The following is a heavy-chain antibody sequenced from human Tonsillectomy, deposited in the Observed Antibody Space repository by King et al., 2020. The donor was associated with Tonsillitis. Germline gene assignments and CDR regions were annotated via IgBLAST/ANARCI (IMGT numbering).Heavy chain of an antibody. D-gene: IGHD6-13*01. V-gene: IGHV3-30*04. Sequence: VQLVESGGGVVQPGRSLRLSCAASGFTFSSYAMHWVRQAPGKGLEWVAFISYDASNKYYADSVKGRFTISRDNSKNTLYLQMNSLRAEDTAVYYCARVKGYTSSCYDYWGQGTLVTVSS. CDR3: ARVKGYTSSCYDY. J-gene: IGHJ4*02. CDR1: GFTFSSYA. CDR2: ISYDASNK.